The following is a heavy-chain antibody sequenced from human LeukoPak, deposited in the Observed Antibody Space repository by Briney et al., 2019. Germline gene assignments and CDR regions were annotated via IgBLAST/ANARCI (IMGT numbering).Heavy chain of an antibody. V-gene: IGHV1-69*05. J-gene: IGHJ4*02. CDR2: IIPVFGTA. D-gene: IGHD5-18*01. CDR3: ASTYSYGYFDY. CDR1: GGTFSSYA. Sequence: ASVKVSCKASGGTFSSYAISWLRQAPGQGLEWMGRIIPVFGTANYAQKFQGRVALTTDESTSTAYMELNSLRSEDTAVYYCASTYSYGYFDYWGQGTLVTVSS.